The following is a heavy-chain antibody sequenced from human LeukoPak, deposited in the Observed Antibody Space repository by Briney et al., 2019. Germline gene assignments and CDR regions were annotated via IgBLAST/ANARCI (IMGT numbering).Heavy chain of an antibody. CDR2: INHSGST. V-gene: IGHV4-34*01. CDR1: GGSFSGYY. Sequence: SETPSLTCAVYGGSFSGYYWSWIRQPPGKGLEWIGEINHSGSTNYNPSLKSRVTISVDTSKNQFSLKLSSVTAADTAVYYCARGQYSSSSGPYYYYYGMDVWGQGTTVTVSS. CDR3: ARGQYSSSSGPYYYYYGMDV. J-gene: IGHJ6*02. D-gene: IGHD6-6*01.